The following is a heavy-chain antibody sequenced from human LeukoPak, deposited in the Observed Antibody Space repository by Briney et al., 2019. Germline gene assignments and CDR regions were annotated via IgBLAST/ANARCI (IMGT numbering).Heavy chain of an antibody. J-gene: IGHJ3*02. Sequence: GASVKVSCKASGCTFTSYDINWVRQATGQGLEWMGWMNPNSGNTGYAQKFQGRVTITRNTSISTAYMELSSLRSEDTAVYYCARGPVGATGEDIWGQGTMVTVSS. CDR1: GCTFTSYD. CDR3: ARGPVGATGEDI. D-gene: IGHD1-26*01. CDR2: MNPNSGNT. V-gene: IGHV1-8*03.